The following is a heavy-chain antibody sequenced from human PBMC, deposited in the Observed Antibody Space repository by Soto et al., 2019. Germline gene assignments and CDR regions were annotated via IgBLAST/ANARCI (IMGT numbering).Heavy chain of an antibody. CDR1: GFTFRDYY. V-gene: IGHV3-11*01. CDR2: ISSSGTGI. CDR3: ARAYSDAFSI. D-gene: IGHD2-15*01. J-gene: IGHJ3*02. Sequence: PGGSLRLSCAASGFTFRDYYMTWIRQAPGKGLDWVAYISSSGTGIYYADSVKGRLTISRDNTKNSLYLQMSSLRAEDTAVYYCARAYSDAFSIWDQGTMVTVSS.